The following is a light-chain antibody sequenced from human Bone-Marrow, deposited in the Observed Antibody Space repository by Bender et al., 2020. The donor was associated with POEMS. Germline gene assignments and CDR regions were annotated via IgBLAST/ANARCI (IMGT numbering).Light chain of an antibody. J-gene: IGLJ2*01. CDR3: QALDRTTVV. V-gene: IGLV3-19*01. CDR1: SLRSYN. CDR2: GKN. Sequence: SSELTQDPVVSVALGQTVRITCQGDSLRSYNANWYQQKPGQAPVLVIYGKNNRPSGIPDRFSGSSSGNTASLTITGAQAEDEADYFCQALDRTTVVFGGGTKLTVL.